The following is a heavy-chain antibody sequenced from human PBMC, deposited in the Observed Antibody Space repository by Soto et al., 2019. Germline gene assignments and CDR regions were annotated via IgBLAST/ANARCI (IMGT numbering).Heavy chain of an antibody. V-gene: IGHV1-18*01. J-gene: IGHJ6*02. CDR2: ISAYNGNT. CDR3: ARDLVGPHSYGPDYYYYGMDV. CDR1: GYTFTSYG. D-gene: IGHD5-18*01. Sequence: QVQLVQSGAEVKKPGASVKVSCKASGYTFTSYGISWVRQAPGQGLEWMGWISAYNGNTNYAQKLQGRVTMTTDTSTSTAYMELRRLRSDDTAVYYCARDLVGPHSYGPDYYYYGMDVWGQGTTVTVSS.